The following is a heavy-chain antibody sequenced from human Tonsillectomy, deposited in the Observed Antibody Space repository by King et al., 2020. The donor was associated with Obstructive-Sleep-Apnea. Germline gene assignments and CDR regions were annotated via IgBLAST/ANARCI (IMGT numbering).Heavy chain of an antibody. CDR3: ARAHPTGRPLDY. Sequence: VQLVESGGGLAQPGGSLRLSCAASGFTFSSYWMHWVRQAPGKGLVWVSRINSDGSSTNYADSVKGRFTISRDNAKSTLYLQMNSLRAEDTAVYYCARAHPTGRPLDYWGQGTLVTVSS. V-gene: IGHV3-74*01. CDR1: GFTFSSYW. CDR2: INSDGSST. D-gene: IGHD4-17*01. J-gene: IGHJ4*02.